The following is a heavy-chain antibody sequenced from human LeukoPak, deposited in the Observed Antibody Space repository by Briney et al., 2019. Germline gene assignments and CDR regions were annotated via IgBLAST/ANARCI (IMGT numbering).Heavy chain of an antibody. Sequence: PGGSLRLSCAASGFTFGSYSMNWVRQAPGKGLEWVSSISSSSSYIYYADSVKGRFTISRDNAKNSLYLQMNSLRAEDTAVYYCARVPYDSSYFDYWGQGTLVTVSS. D-gene: IGHD3-22*01. CDR3: ARVPYDSSYFDY. V-gene: IGHV3-21*01. CDR1: GFTFGSYS. CDR2: ISSSSSYI. J-gene: IGHJ4*02.